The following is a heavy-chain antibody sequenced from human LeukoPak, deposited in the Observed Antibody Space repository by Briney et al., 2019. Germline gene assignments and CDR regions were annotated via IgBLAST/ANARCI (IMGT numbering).Heavy chain of an antibody. CDR3: ARRGVAARLMYGFQNWFDP. CDR2: IYSSGST. J-gene: IGHJ5*02. Sequence: SETLSLTYSVSGETVSSGAYYWSSIRQHPGKGLEWIGNIYSSGSTYYNPTLRSRLTISIDTSNNQFSLKMTSVTAADMAVYYCARRGVAARLMYGFQNWFDPWGQGTLVTVSS. CDR1: GETVSSGAYY. D-gene: IGHD6-6*01. V-gene: IGHV4-31*03.